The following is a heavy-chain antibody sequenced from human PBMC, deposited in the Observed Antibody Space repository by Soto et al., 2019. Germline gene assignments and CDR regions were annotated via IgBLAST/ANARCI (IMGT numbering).Heavy chain of an antibody. J-gene: IGHJ4*02. Sequence: QVQLVESGGGVVQPGRSLRLSCAASGFTFSSYAMHWVRQAPGKGLEWVAVISYDGSNKYYADSVKGRFTISRDNSKNTLYXXXNSLXAXXXXXXXXXXXTNYYDSSGYYPETDYWGQGTLVTVSS. CDR3: XXXTNYYDSSGYYPETDY. D-gene: IGHD3-22*01. CDR2: ISYDGSNK. CDR1: GFTFSSYA. V-gene: IGHV3-30-3*01.